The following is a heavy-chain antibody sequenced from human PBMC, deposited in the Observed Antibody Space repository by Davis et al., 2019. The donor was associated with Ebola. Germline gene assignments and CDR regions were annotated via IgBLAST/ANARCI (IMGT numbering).Heavy chain of an antibody. CDR1: GGTFSSYA. CDR2: IIP. CDR3: ACGGSWNYFDY. D-gene: IGHD2-15*01. V-gene: IGHV1-69*13. Sequence: SVKVSFKASGGTFSSYAISWVRQAPGQGLEWMGGIIPQKFQGRVTITADESTSTAYMELSSLRSEDTAVYYCACGGSWNYFDYWGQGTLVTVSS. J-gene: IGHJ4*02.